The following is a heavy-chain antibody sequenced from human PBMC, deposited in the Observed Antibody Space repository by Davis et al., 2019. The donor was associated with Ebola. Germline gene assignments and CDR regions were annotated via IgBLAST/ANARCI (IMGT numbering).Heavy chain of an antibody. J-gene: IGHJ4*02. CDR3: ARDPLYCSGGSCYSYYFDY. CDR2: IIPIFGTA. D-gene: IGHD2-15*01. CDR1: GGTFSSYA. V-gene: IGHV1-69*13. Sequence: SVKVSCKASGGTFSSYAISWVRQAPGQGLEWMGGIIPIFGTANYAQKFQGRVTITADESTSTAYMELSSLRSEDTAVYYCARDPLYCSGGSCYSYYFDYWGQGTLVTVSS.